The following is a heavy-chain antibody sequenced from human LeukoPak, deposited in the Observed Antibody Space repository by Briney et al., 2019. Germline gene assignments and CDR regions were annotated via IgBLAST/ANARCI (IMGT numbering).Heavy chain of an antibody. CDR1: GFSFSGYS. CDR2: ISGSSSTI. J-gene: IGHJ4*02. V-gene: IGHV3-48*01. CDR3: ARDYPPY. Sequence: GGSLRLSCAASGFSFSGYSLNWVRQAPGKGLEWISYISGSSSTIYYADSVKGRFTISRDNAKNSLYLQMNSLRAEDTAVYYCARDYPPYWGQGTLVTVSA.